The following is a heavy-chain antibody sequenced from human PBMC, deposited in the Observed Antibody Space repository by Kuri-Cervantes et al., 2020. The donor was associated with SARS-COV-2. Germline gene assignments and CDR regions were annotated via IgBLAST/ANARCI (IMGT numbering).Heavy chain of an antibody. CDR2: ISYDGSNK. Sequence: GESLKISCAASGFTFSSYAMHWVRQAPGKGLEWVAVISYDGSNKYYADSVKGRFTISRDNSKNTLSLQMNSLRPEDTAVYYCANDQHGIVVVVAAIDSWGQGTLVTVSS. CDR1: GFTFSSYA. J-gene: IGHJ4*02. V-gene: IGHV3-30*18. CDR3: ANDQHGIVVVVAAIDS. D-gene: IGHD2-15*01.